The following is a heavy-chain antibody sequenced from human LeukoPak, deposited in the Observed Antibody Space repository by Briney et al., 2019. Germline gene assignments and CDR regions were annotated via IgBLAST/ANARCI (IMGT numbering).Heavy chain of an antibody. CDR1: GFTVSSNY. CDR3: ARGPHDSSGYYYGEFDY. CDR2: IYTGGST. Sequence: GGSLRLSCAASGFTVSSNYMSWVRQAPGKGLDWVSVIYTGGSTYYADSVKGRFTISRHNPKNTLYLQMNSLRAEDTAVYYCARGPHDSSGYYYGEFDYWGQGTLVTVSS. D-gene: IGHD3-22*01. J-gene: IGHJ4*02. V-gene: IGHV3-53*04.